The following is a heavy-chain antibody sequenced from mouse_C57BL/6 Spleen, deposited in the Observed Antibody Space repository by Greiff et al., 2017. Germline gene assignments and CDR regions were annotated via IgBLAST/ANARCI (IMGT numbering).Heavy chain of an antibody. CDR2: INPNNGGT. V-gene: IGHV1-18*01. Sequence: VQLQQSGPELVKPGASVKIPCKASGYTFTDYNMDWVKQSHGKSLEWIGDINPNNGGTIYNQKFKGKATLTVDKSSSTAYMELRSLTSEDTAVYYCARGPSITTVVDWYFDVWGTGTTVTVSS. D-gene: IGHD1-1*01. CDR3: ARGPSITTVVDWYFDV. CDR1: GYTFTDYN. J-gene: IGHJ1*03.